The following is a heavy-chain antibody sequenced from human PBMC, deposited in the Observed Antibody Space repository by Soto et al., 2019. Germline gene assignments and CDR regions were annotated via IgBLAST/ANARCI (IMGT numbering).Heavy chain of an antibody. V-gene: IGHV3-48*02. D-gene: IGHD1-26*01. CDR2: IGSSSGAI. J-gene: IGHJ3*02. CDR3: ARSIVGATGAFDI. CDR1: GFTFSSYS. Sequence: GGSLRLSCAASGFTFSSYSMNWVRQAPGKGLEWVSYIGSSSGAIFYADSVKGRFTISRDNAKNSLYLQMNSLRDEDTGVYYCARSIVGATGAFDIWGQGTMVTVSS.